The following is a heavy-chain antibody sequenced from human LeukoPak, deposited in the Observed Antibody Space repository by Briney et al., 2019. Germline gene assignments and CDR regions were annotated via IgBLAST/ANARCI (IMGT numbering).Heavy chain of an antibody. CDR1: GHTLSELP. V-gene: IGHV1-24*01. Sequence: SVKVSCKVSGHTLSELPMYWVRQAPGEGLEWMGGFDPENDERIYAQKFRGRVTMTEDTSTNTAYMELSSLRSDDTAAYYCATEVTSIVPDYWGQGTLVTVSS. CDR3: ATEVTSIVPDY. CDR2: FDPENDER. J-gene: IGHJ4*02. D-gene: IGHD2-21*02.